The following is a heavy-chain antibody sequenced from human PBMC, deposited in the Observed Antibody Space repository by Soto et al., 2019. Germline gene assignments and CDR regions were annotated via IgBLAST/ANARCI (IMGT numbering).Heavy chain of an antibody. V-gene: IGHV3-74*01. D-gene: IGHD3-9*01. CDR2: INSDGSST. J-gene: IGHJ5*02. CDR1: GFTFSSYW. CDR3: ARDSRVLRYFDWGDNWFDP. Sequence: EVQLVESGGGLAQPGGSLRLSCAASGFTFSSYWMHWVRQAPGKGLVWVSRINSDGSSTSYADSVKGRFTISRDNAKNTLYLQMNSLRAEDTAVYYCARDSRVLRYFDWGDNWFDPWGQGTLVTVSS.